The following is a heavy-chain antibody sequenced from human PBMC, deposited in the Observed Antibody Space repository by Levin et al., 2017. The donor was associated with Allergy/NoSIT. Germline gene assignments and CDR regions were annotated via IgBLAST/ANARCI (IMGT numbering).Heavy chain of an antibody. Sequence: ASVKVSCKASGYTFTSYGISWVRQAPGQGLEWMGWISAYNGNTNYAQKLQGRVTMTTDTSTSTAYMELRSLRSDNTAVYYCAREGYCSSTSCAMGDWFDPWGQGTLVTVSS. CDR1: GYTFTSYG. D-gene: IGHD2-2*01. CDR3: AREGYCSSTSCAMGDWFDP. J-gene: IGHJ5*02. V-gene: IGHV1-18*01. CDR2: ISAYNGNT.